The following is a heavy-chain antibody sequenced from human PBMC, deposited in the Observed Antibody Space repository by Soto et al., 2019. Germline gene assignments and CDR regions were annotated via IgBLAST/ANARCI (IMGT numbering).Heavy chain of an antibody. Sequence: SETLSLTCAVYGGSFSGYYWSWIRQPPGKWLEWIGEINHSGSTNYNPSLKSRVTISVDTSKNQFSLKLSSVTAADTAVYYCARVGLGAAAGHFDYWGQGXLVTVYS. CDR1: GGSFSGYY. D-gene: IGHD6-13*01. J-gene: IGHJ4*02. CDR3: ARVGLGAAAGHFDY. CDR2: INHSGST. V-gene: IGHV4-34*01.